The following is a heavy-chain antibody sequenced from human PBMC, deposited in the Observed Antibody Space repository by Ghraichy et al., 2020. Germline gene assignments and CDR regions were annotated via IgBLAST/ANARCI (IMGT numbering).Heavy chain of an antibody. CDR1: GFTFSSSA. CDR3: AKDRGVAGYPYWYLDL. Sequence: GGSLRLSCVASGFTFSSSAMSWVRQAPGKGLEWVSCISGTGDKTYNGDSTKGRFTVSRDNSRNTLFLQMNSLRAEDTAVYYCAKDRGVAGYPYWYLDLWGQGTLVTVSS. CDR2: ISGTGDKT. V-gene: IGHV3-23*01. D-gene: IGHD6-19*01. J-gene: IGHJ2*01.